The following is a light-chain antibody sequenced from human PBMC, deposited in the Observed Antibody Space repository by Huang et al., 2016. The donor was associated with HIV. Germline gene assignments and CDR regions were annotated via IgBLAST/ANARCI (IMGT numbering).Light chain of an antibody. V-gene: IGKV3-20*01. J-gene: IGKJ1*01. CDR3: QQYGSSPGT. CDR1: QSVNSGY. Sequence: EIVLTQSPGTLSLSPGERATLSCRASQSVNSGYLALYQQKPGQAPRLLIYGASSRATGIPGRCSGSGSGTDFTLTISRLQPEDFAVYFCQQYGSSPGTFGQGTKVEMK. CDR2: GAS.